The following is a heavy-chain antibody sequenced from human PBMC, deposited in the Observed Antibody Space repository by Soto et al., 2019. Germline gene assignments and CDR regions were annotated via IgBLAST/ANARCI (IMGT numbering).Heavy chain of an antibody. J-gene: IGHJ4*01. CDR1: GYSFTSYW. CDR2: IYPYDSDT. CDR3: ARHLVGSTRGNFDY. V-gene: IGHV5-51*01. D-gene: IGHD2-2*01. Sequence: GESLKISCQTSGYSFTSYWIGWVRQMPGKGTEWMGNIYPYDSDTRYSPSFQGQVTISADTSITTAYLQWSGLRASDTAMYFCARHLVGSTRGNFDYWGQGTLVTVSS.